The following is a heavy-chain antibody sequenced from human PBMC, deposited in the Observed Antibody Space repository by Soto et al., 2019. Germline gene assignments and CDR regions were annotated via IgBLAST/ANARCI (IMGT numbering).Heavy chain of an antibody. CDR3: ARVGYDFWSGYSIFDY. D-gene: IGHD3-3*01. CDR2: INHSGST. V-gene: IGHV4-34*01. Sequence: PSETLSLTCAVYGGSFSGYYWSWIRQPPGKGLEWIGEINHSGSTNYNPSLKSRVTISVDTSKNQFSLKLSSVTAADTAVYYCARVGYDFWSGYSIFDYWGQGTLVNVSS. J-gene: IGHJ4*02. CDR1: GGSFSGYY.